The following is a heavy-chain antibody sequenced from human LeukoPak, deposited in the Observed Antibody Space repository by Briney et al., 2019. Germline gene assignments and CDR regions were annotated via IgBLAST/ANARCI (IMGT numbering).Heavy chain of an antibody. CDR3: ARGRAAAGKLDY. CDR1: GGSISSYY. Sequence: SETLSFTCTVSGGSISSYYWSWIRQPAGKGLEWIGRIYTSGSTNYNPSLKSRVTMSVDTSKNQFSLKLSSVTAADTAVYYCARGRAAAGKLDYWGQGTLVTVSS. V-gene: IGHV4-4*07. J-gene: IGHJ4*02. CDR2: IYTSGST. D-gene: IGHD6-13*01.